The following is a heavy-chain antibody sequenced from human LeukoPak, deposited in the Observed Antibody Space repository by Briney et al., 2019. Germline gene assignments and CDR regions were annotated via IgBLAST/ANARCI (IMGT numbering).Heavy chain of an antibody. Sequence: GGSLRLSCAASGFTFSSYGMSWVRQAPGKGLEWASAISGSGGSTYYADSVKGRFTISRDNSKNTLYLQMNSLRAEDTAVYYCAKDYYYDSSGYYWGAFDIWGQGTMVTVSS. J-gene: IGHJ3*02. CDR1: GFTFSSYG. CDR3: AKDYYYDSSGYYWGAFDI. D-gene: IGHD3-22*01. V-gene: IGHV3-23*01. CDR2: ISGSGGST.